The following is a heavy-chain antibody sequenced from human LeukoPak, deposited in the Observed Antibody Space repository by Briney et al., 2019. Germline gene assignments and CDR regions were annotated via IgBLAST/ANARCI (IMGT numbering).Heavy chain of an antibody. CDR3: ARLDYGGTVDY. Sequence: SETLSLTCTVSGGSISSYYWSWIRQPPGKGLEWIGYIYTSGSTNYNPSLKSRVTISVDTSKNQFSLKLSSVTAADTAVYYCARLDYGGTVDYWGQETLVTVSS. J-gene: IGHJ4*02. D-gene: IGHD2-21*01. V-gene: IGHV4-4*09. CDR2: IYTSGST. CDR1: GGSISSYY.